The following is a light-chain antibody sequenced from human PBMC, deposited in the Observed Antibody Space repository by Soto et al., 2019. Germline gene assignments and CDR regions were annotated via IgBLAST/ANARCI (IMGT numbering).Light chain of an antibody. CDR3: QQSNSFPLT. V-gene: IGKV1-12*01. Sequence: DIQMTQSPSSVSASVGDRVTITCRASQGISSRLAWYQQKPGKAPNLLIFAASSLQSGVPSRFSGSGSETDFTLTIGSLQPEDFATYYCQQSNSFPLTFGGGTKVEIK. CDR2: AAS. J-gene: IGKJ4*01. CDR1: QGISSR.